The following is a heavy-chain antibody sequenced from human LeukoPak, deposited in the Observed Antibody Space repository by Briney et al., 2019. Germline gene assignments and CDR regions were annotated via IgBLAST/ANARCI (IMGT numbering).Heavy chain of an antibody. J-gene: IGHJ2*01. CDR2: ISSSSSYI. CDR1: GFTFSSYS. CDR3: ARVSRPHYYYDSSGYPWNHWYFDL. V-gene: IGHV3-21*01. Sequence: GGSLRLSCAASGFTFSSYSMNWVRQAPGKGLEWVSSISSSSSYIYYADSVKGRFTISRDNAKNSLYLQMNSLRAEDTAVYYCARVSRPHYYYDSSGYPWNHWYFDLWGRGTLVTVSS. D-gene: IGHD3-22*01.